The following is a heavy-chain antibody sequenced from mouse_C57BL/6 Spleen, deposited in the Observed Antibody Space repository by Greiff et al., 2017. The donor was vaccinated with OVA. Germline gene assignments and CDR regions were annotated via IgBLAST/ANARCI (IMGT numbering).Heavy chain of an antibody. Sequence: VQLQQSVAELVTPGASVTLSCTASGYTFKNSYMHWVKQRPEQGLEWIGRIDPANGNTNYPQKFTGKATMTVDTSSRTAYLQLSSLTSEDTAIYYCARFDGDCRCAYWGQGTLVTVSA. CDR1: GYTFKNSY. CDR2: IDPANGNT. CDR3: ARFDGDCRCAY. V-gene: IGHV14-3*01. D-gene: IGHD2-13*01. J-gene: IGHJ3*01.